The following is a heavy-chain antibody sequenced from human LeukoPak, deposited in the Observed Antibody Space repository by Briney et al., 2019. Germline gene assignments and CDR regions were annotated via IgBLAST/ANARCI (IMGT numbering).Heavy chain of an antibody. Sequence: GASVKVSCKASGYTFTSYGISWVRQAPGQGLEWMGWISAYNGNTNYAQKLQGRVTMTTATSTSTAYMELRSLRSDDTAVYYCARDWRIAAAGSSARGPCRTCIGAFWGQGTLVTVSS. CDR3: ARDWRIAAAGSSARGPCRTCIGAF. CDR2: ISAYNGNT. D-gene: IGHD6-13*01. J-gene: IGHJ4*02. V-gene: IGHV1-18*04. CDR1: GYTFTSYG.